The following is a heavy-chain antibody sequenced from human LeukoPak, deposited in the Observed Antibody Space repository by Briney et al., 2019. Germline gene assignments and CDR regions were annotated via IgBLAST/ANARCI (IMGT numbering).Heavy chain of an antibody. CDR3: ARASSITMVRRRSFFDY. D-gene: IGHD3-10*01. V-gene: IGHV4-34*01. CDR2: INHSGST. CDR1: GGSFSGYY. J-gene: IGHJ4*02. Sequence: PSETLSLTCAVYGGSFSGYYWSWIRQPPGKGLEWIGEINHSGSTNYNPSLKSRVTISVDTSKNQFSLKLSSVTAADTAVYYCARASSITMVRRRSFFDYWGQGTLVTVSS.